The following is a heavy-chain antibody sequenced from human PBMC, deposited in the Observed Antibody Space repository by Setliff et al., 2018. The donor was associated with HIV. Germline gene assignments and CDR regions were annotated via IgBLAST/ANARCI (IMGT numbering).Heavy chain of an antibody. V-gene: IGHV3-33*06. CDR1: GFTLSNYG. D-gene: IGHD6-19*01. CDR2: IWYDGSNK. Sequence: PGGSLRLSCAASGFTLSNYGMHWVRQAPGKGLEWVAVIWYDGSNKYYADSVKGRFAISRDNSKNTLYLQMNSLSAEDTAVYYCANHDRGPNSGGSRNCYFMDVWGKGTTVTVSS. J-gene: IGHJ6*03. CDR3: ANHDRGPNSGGSRNCYFMDV.